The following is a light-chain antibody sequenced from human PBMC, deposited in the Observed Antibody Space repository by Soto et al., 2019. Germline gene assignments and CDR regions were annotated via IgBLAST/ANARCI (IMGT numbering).Light chain of an antibody. CDR2: EVT. J-gene: IGLJ3*02. V-gene: IGLV2-8*01. CDR3: CSYAVNNNWV. Sequence: QSALTQPPSASGSPGQSVTISCTGTSSDVGGYDHVSWYQQHPGKAPKLMIYEVTKRPSGVSDRFSGSKSGNTASLTVSGLQTEDEADYYCCSYAVNNNWVFGGGTQLTVL. CDR1: SSDVGGYDH.